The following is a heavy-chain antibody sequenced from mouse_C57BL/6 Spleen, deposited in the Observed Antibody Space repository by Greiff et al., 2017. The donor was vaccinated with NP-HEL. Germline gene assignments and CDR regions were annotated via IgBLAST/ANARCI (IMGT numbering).Heavy chain of an antibody. CDR1: GYAFSSYW. D-gene: IGHD4-1*01. Sequence: VQLQQSGAELVKPGASVKISCKASGYAFSSYWMNWVKQRPGKGLEWIGQLYPGDGDTNYNGKFKGKATLTADKSSSTAYMQLSSLTSEDSAVYFCARGGNWDGFAYWGQGTLVTVSA. V-gene: IGHV1-80*01. CDR2: LYPGDGDT. J-gene: IGHJ3*01. CDR3: ARGGNWDGFAY.